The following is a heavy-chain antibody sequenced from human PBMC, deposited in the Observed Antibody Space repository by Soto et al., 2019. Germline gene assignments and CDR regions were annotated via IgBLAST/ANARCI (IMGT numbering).Heavy chain of an antibody. CDR1: GGTFSNYA. J-gene: IGHJ4*02. CDR2: IIPLLYTP. D-gene: IGHD5-18*01. V-gene: IGHV1-69*01. Sequence: QVQLVQSGAEVKNPGSSVKVSCKAPGGTFSNYAVSWVRKAPGQGLEWMRGIIPLLYTPSYARKFEDRVTIIADESTSTAYMDLAGLRSDATAVYYCAIGHSYGQFDSWGQGTLVTVSS. CDR3: AIGHSYGQFDS.